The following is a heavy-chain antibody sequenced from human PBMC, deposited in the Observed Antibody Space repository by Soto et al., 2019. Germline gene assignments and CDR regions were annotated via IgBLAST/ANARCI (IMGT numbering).Heavy chain of an antibody. Sequence: PGGSLRLSCAASGFTFSSYDMHWVRQATGKGLEWVSAIGTAGDTYYPGSVKGRFTISRENAKNSLYLQMNSLRAEDTAVYYCAKGTYYYGSAPYYFDYWGQGTLVTVSS. J-gene: IGHJ4*02. CDR2: IGTAGDT. CDR1: GFTFSSYD. CDR3: AKGTYYYGSAPYYFDY. D-gene: IGHD3-10*01. V-gene: IGHV3-13*01.